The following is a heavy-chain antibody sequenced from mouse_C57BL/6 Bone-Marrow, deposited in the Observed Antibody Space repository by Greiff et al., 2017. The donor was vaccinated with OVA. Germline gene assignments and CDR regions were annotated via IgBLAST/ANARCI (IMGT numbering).Heavy chain of an antibody. D-gene: IGHD1-1*01. CDR3: ARYGSSSWFAY. V-gene: IGHV5-4*03. Sequence: EVKLVESGGGLVKPGGSLKLSCAASGFTFSSYAMSWVRQTPEKRLEWVATISDGGSYTYYPDNVKGRFTISRDNAKNNLYLQMGHLKSEDTAMYYWARYGSSSWFAYWGQGTLVTVSA. CDR1: GFTFSSYA. CDR2: ISDGGSYT. J-gene: IGHJ3*01.